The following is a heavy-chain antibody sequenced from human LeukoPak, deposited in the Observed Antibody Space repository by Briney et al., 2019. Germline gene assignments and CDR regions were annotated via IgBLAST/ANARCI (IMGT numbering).Heavy chain of an antibody. CDR1: RFTFSTYW. CDR2: IDSDGSST. V-gene: IGHV3-74*01. CDR3: ARVARKYYFDY. J-gene: IGHJ4*02. Sequence: GGSLRPSCAASRFTFSTYWMHWVRQAPGKGLVWVSRIDSDGSSTGYADSVKGRFTISRDNAKNTLYLQMNSLRAEDTAVYYCARVARKYYFDYWGQGTLVTVSS.